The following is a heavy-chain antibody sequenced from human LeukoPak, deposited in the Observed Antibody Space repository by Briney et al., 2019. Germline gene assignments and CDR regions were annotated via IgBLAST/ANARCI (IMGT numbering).Heavy chain of an antibody. CDR3: ARVNYDILTGYLDY. CDR2: IYTSGST. Sequence: SETLSLTCTVSGGSISSYYWSWIRQPAGKGLEWIGRIYTSGSTNYNPSLKSRVTMSVDTSKNQFSLKLSSVTAADTAVYYCARVNYDILTGYLDYWGQGTLVTVSS. J-gene: IGHJ4*02. D-gene: IGHD3-9*01. CDR1: GGSISSYY. V-gene: IGHV4-4*07.